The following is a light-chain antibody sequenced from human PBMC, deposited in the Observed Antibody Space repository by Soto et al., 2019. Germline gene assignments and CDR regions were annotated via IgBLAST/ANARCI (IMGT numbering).Light chain of an antibody. J-gene: IGKJ4*01. Sequence: DIQMTQSPSSVSASVGDRVTITGRASQGVSTWLAWYQQKPGKAPNLLIYTASSLQSGVPSRFSGSGSGTDFTLNISSLQPEDFATYYCQQTTTFPLTFGGGTKVEI. V-gene: IGKV1D-12*01. CDR1: QGVSTW. CDR2: TAS. CDR3: QQTTTFPLT.